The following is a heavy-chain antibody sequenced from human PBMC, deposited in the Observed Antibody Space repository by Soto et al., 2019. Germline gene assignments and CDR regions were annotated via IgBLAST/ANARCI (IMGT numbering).Heavy chain of an antibody. D-gene: IGHD7-27*01. J-gene: IGHJ4*02. CDR3: AKAHRTGDVMDY. CDR1: GFTFSSYA. V-gene: IGHV3-23*01. Sequence: EVQLLESGVGLVQPGGSLRLSGAASGFTFSSYAMCWVRKAPGKGLEWVSAISGSGGSTYYADSVKGRFTISRDNSKNTLYLQMNSLRAEDTAVYYCAKAHRTGDVMDYWGQGTLVTVSS. CDR2: ISGSGGST.